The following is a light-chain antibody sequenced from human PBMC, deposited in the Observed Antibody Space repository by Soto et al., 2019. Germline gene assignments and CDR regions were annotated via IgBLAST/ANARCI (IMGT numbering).Light chain of an antibody. J-gene: IGLJ1*01. Sequence: QSALAQPASVSGSPGQSITISCTGTSSDVGAYDAVSWYQQHPGKAPQVIIYRGTKRPSGVSTRFSGSVSGNTASLTVSGLQAEDEADYYCQSYDSSLSGSYVFGTGTKLTVL. CDR3: QSYDSSLSGSYV. CDR2: RGT. CDR1: SSDVGAYDA. V-gene: IGLV2-14*02.